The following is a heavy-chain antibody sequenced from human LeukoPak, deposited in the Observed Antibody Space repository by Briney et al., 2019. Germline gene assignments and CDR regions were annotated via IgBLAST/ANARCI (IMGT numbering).Heavy chain of an antibody. Sequence: GGSLRLSCAASGFTFSSYSMNWVRQAPGKGLEWVSYISSSGSTIYYADSVKGRFTISRDNAKNSLYLQMNSLRAEDTAVYYCARSKDSSGYYAHLYYFDYWGQGTLVTVSS. V-gene: IGHV3-48*04. CDR1: GFTFSSYS. D-gene: IGHD3-22*01. J-gene: IGHJ4*02. CDR2: ISSSGSTI. CDR3: ARSKDSSGYYAHLYYFDY.